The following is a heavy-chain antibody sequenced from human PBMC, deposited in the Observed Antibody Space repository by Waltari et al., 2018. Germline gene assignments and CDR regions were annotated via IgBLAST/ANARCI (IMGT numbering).Heavy chain of an antibody. CDR1: GGTFGTYS. D-gene: IGHD1-26*01. V-gene: IGHV1-69*12. CDR3: ARRDLGFAFDV. CDR2: IIPIFGTP. J-gene: IGHJ3*01. Sequence: QVHLVQSGAEVKKPGSSMRVSCKASGGTFGTYSIAWVRQAAGQGLECLGGIIPIFGTPQYAQRFQGRATLTADASTTTAYLELSGLTSEDTAIYFCARRDLGFAFDVWGQGTLVIVSS.